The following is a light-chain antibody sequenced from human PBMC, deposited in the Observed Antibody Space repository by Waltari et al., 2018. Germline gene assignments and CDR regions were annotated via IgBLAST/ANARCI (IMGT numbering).Light chain of an antibody. CDR3: QQHGTSPFT. J-gene: IGKJ2*01. Sequence: EIVLTQSPGTLSLSPGERATLSCRASQSVSSSYLAWYQQKPGQAPSLLIYGASSRATGIPDRISGSGSGTDFTHTLSSLEPEDFAVYYCQQHGTSPFTFGQGTKVEIK. CDR2: GAS. V-gene: IGKV3-20*01. CDR1: QSVSSSY.